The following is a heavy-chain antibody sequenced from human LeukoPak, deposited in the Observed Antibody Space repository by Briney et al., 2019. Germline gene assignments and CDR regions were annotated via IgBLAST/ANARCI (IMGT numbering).Heavy chain of an antibody. V-gene: IGHV1-46*01. D-gene: IGHD4-17*01. CDR1: GYTFTSYY. J-gene: IGHJ4*02. CDR2: INPSGGST. CDR3: ARGPYGDYLTEYFDY. Sequence: ASVKVSCKASGYTFTSYYMHWVRQASGQGLEWMGIINPSGGSTSYAQKFQGRVTMTRDTSTSTVYMELSSLRSEDTAVYYCARGPYGDYLTEYFDYWGQGTLVTVSS.